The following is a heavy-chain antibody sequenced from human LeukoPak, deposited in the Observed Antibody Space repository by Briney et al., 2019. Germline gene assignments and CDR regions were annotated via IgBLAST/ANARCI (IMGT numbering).Heavy chain of an antibody. V-gene: IGHV3-30*02. CDR1: GFTFRNYG. CDR2: VRYDSTKK. D-gene: IGHD5-12*01. Sequence: GGSLRLSCAAYGFTFRNYGIHWVRQAPGKGLEWVAFVRYDSTKKYYADSVKGRFTISRDNFKNTLDLQTNSLRPEDTAVYHCAKDEATIGYSYYHMDVWGKGTMVTISS. CDR3: AKDEATIGYSYYHMDV. J-gene: IGHJ6*03.